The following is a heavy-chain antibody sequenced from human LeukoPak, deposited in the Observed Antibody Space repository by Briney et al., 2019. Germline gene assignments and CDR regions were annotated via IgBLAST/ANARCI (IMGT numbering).Heavy chain of an antibody. D-gene: IGHD1-26*01. Sequence: SETLSLTCTGSGGSISSYYWSWVRQSPGKGLEWIGHIYYSGNTNYNPSLKSRVTISGDTSKNQFSLKLSSVTAADTAVYYCARQEYSGSYYFDYWGQGTLVTVSS. CDR2: IYYSGNT. J-gene: IGHJ4*02. CDR3: ARQEYSGSYYFDY. CDR1: GGSISSYY. V-gene: IGHV4-59*08.